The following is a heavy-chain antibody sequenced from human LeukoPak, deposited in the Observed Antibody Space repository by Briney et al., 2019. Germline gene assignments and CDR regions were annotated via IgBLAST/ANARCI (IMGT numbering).Heavy chain of an antibody. J-gene: IGHJ3*01. Sequence: GGSLRLSCAASGFTFSSYAMSWVRQAPGKGLEWVSAISGSGGSTYYADSVKGRFTISRDNAKNSLYLQMNSLRAEDTAFYYCARDLGPDAFDVWGQGTMLTVSS. CDR3: ARDLGPDAFDV. V-gene: IGHV3-23*01. CDR1: GFTFSSYA. CDR2: ISGSGGST. D-gene: IGHD3-16*01.